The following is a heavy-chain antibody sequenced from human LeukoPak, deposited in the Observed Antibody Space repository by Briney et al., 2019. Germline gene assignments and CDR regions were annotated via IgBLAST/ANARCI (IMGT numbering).Heavy chain of an antibody. Sequence: SETLSLTCTVSGGSISSYYWSWIRQPAGKGLEWIGRIYTSGSTNYNPSLRSRVTMSVDTSKNQFSLKLSSVTAADTAVYYCARVGVAGTRVDPWGQGTLVTVSS. CDR2: IYTSGST. J-gene: IGHJ5*02. CDR1: GGSISSYY. V-gene: IGHV4-4*07. CDR3: ARVGVAGTRVDP. D-gene: IGHD6-19*01.